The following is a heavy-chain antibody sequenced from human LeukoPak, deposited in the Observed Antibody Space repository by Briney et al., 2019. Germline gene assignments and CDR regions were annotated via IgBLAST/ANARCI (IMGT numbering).Heavy chain of an antibody. D-gene: IGHD3-16*01. V-gene: IGHV3-21*01. J-gene: IGHJ3*02. CDR1: GFTFSSYE. Sequence: PGGSLRLSCAASGFTFSSYEMNWVRQAPGKGLEWVSSISSSSSYIYYADSVKGRFTISRDNAKNSLHLQMNSLRDEDTAVYYCARGGFDAFDIWGQGTMVTVSS. CDR3: ARGGFDAFDI. CDR2: ISSSSSYI.